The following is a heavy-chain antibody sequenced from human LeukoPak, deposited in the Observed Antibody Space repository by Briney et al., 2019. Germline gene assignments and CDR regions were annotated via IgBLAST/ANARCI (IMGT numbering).Heavy chain of an antibody. Sequence: KASETLSLTCTVSGGSIRSRNYYWSWIRQPPGKGLEWIGYIYYSGSTNYNPSLKSRVTISVDTSKNQFSLKLSSVTAADTAVYYCARSSDIAVVPAAFDYWGQGTLVTVSS. CDR2: IYYSGST. CDR1: GGSIRSRNYY. V-gene: IGHV4-61*01. J-gene: IGHJ4*02. CDR3: ARSSDIAVVPAAFDY. D-gene: IGHD2-2*01.